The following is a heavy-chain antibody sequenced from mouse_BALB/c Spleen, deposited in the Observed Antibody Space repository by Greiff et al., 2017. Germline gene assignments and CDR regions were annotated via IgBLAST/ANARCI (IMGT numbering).Heavy chain of an antibody. Sequence: DVQLQESGAELVKPGASVKLSCTASGFNIKDTYMHWVKQRPEQGLEWIGRIDPANGNTKYDPKFQGKATITADTSSNTAYLQLSSLTSEDTAVYYCARSRGSSDYAMDYWGQGTSVTVSS. CDR1: GFNIKDTY. CDR3: ARSRGSSDYAMDY. V-gene: IGHV14-3*02. D-gene: IGHD1-1*01. J-gene: IGHJ4*01. CDR2: IDPANGNT.